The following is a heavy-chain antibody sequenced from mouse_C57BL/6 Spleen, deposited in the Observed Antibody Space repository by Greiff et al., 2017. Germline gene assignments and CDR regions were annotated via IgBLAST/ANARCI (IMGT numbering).Heavy chain of an antibody. D-gene: IGHD2-4*01. CDR2: IYPGDGDT. CDR3: ARRGVYCDYDYVAD. Sequence: QVQLQQSGPELVKPGASVKISCKASGYAFSSSWMNWVKQRPGKGLEWIGRIYPGDGDTNYNGKFKGKATLTADKSSSTAYMQLSSLTSEDSAVYFCARRGVYCDYDYVADWGQGTLVTVSA. J-gene: IGHJ3*01. V-gene: IGHV1-82*01. CDR1: GYAFSSSW.